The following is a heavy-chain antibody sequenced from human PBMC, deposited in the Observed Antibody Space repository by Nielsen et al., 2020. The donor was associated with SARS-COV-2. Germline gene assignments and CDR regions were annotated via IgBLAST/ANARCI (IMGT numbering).Heavy chain of an antibody. Sequence: GESLKISCAASGFTVNRNYMSWVRQAPGKGLEWVSLMSAGASTFYADSVKGRFTISRDNAKNSLYLQMNSLRAEDTAVYYCARDRTYGDYEVGDYWGQGTLVTVSS. CDR3: ARDRTYGDYEVGDY. CDR2: MSAGAST. D-gene: IGHD4-17*01. CDR1: GFTVNRNY. V-gene: IGHV3-53*01. J-gene: IGHJ4*02.